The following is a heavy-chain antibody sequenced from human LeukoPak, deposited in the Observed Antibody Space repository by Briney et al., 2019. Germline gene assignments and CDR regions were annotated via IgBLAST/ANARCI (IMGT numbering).Heavy chain of an antibody. CDR3: ARSLDTAMAHDAFDI. CDR2: IYPGDSDT. D-gene: IGHD5-18*01. CDR1: GYSFSSYW. Sequence: GESLKISCKGSGYSFSSYWIGWVRQMPGKGLEWMGIIYPGDSDTRYSPSFQGQVTISADKSISTAYLQWSSLKASDTAMYYCARSLDTAMAHDAFDIWGQGTMVTVSS. J-gene: IGHJ3*02. V-gene: IGHV5-51*01.